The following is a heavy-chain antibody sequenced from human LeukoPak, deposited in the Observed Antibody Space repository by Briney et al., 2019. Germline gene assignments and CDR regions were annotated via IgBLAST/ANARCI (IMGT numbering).Heavy chain of an antibody. V-gene: IGHV1-2*02. CDR3: ARDSDGMDV. CDR1: GYTFTGYY. CDR2: INPKSGGT. J-gene: IGHJ6*02. Sequence: GASVKVSCKASGYTFTGYYMHWVRQAPGQGLEWMGWINPKSGGTNYVQKFQGRVIMTRDTSISTAYMDLIRLRSDDTAVYYCARDSDGMDVWGQGTTVTVSS.